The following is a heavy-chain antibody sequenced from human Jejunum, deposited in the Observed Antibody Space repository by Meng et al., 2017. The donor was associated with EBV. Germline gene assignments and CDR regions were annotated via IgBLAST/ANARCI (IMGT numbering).Heavy chain of an antibody. Sequence: EVQLVESGGGLVQPGGSLRLSCAASGFTFNSHTMSWVRQAPGKGLEWVSAITDSGGSTYYTDSVKGRFTISRDNSKNTLYLQMNSLRAEDMAVYYCAKLTRAWGQGTLVTVSS. CDR2: ITDSGGST. CDR3: AKLTRA. CDR1: GFTFNSHT. V-gene: IGHV3-23*04. J-gene: IGHJ5*02.